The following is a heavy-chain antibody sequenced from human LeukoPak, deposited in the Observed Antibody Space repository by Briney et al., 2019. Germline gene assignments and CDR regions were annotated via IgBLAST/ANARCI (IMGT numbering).Heavy chain of an antibody. CDR1: GFTFNNYW. Sequence: PGGSLRLSCAASGFTFNNYWMSWVRQAPGKGLEWVANIKQDGSEKYYVDSVKGRFTISRDNAKNSLYLQMNSLRAEDTAVYYCARERITIFGVVLYYFDYWGQGTLVTVSS. CDR3: ARERITIFGVVLYYFDY. V-gene: IGHV3-7*01. J-gene: IGHJ4*02. CDR2: IKQDGSEK. D-gene: IGHD3-3*01.